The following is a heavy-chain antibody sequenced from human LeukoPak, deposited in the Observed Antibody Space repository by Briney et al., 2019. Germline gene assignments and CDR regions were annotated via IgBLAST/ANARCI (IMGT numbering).Heavy chain of an antibody. CDR3: VKGFVHPTYYFDY. J-gene: IGHJ4*02. Sequence: GGSLRLPCAASGFTFGSYAMMWVRQAPGKGLEWVSSITGSGDGTYYTDSVRGRFTISRDNSKDTLYLQMNSLRAEDTAVYFCVKGFVHPTYYFDYWGQGTLVTVSS. D-gene: IGHD6-6*01. CDR1: GFTFGSYA. CDR2: ITGSGDGT. V-gene: IGHV3-23*01.